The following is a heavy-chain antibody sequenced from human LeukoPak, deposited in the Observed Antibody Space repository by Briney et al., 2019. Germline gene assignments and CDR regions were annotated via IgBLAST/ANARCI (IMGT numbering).Heavy chain of an antibody. J-gene: IGHJ4*02. CDR3: ARDRSGYSGYECQAY. Sequence: PGGSLRPSCAGSGFTFSSYSMNWVRQAPGKGLEWVSSISSGGTYIYYADSVKGRFTISRDNTKNSLYLQMNSLRAEDTAVYYCARDRSGYSGYECQAYRGQGTLVTVSS. CDR2: ISSGGTYI. V-gene: IGHV3-21*01. CDR1: GFTFSSYS. D-gene: IGHD5-12*01.